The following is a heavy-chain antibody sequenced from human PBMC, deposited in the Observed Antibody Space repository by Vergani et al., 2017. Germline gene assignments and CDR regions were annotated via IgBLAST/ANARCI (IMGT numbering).Heavy chain of an antibody. CDR2: IIPILGIA. V-gene: IGHV1-69*08. J-gene: IGHJ5*02. CDR3: ARDFNWNYDPAGPIDP. Sequence: QVQLVQSGAEVKKPGSSVKVSCKASGGTFSSYTISWVRQAPGQGLEWMGRIIPILGIANYAQKFQGRVTITADKSTSTAYMELSSLRSEDTAVYYCARDFNWNYDPAGPIDPWGQGTLVTVSS. D-gene: IGHD1-7*01. CDR1: GGTFSSYT.